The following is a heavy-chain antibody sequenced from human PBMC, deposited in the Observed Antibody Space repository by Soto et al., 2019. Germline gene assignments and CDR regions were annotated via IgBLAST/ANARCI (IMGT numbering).Heavy chain of an antibody. CDR1: RGTFSSYA. D-gene: IGHD6-19*01. V-gene: IGHV1-69*12. J-gene: IGHJ4*02. Sequence: QVQLVQSGAEVKKPGSSVKVSCKASRGTFSSYAISWVRQAPGQGLEWMGGIIPIFGTANYAQQFQGRVTITADESTRTAYMELSSLRAEDTAVYYCARVSEESSGGSHWGQGTLVTVSS. CDR3: ARVSEESSGGSH. CDR2: IIPIFGTA.